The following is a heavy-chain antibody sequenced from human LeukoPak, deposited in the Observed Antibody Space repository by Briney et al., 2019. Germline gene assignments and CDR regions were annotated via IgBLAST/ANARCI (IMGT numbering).Heavy chain of an antibody. V-gene: IGHV3-66*01. D-gene: IGHD3-22*01. CDR2: IYSGGST. CDR1: GFTVSSNY. Sequence: PGGSLRLSCAASGFTVSSNYMSWVRQAPGKGLEWVSVIYSGGSTYYADSVKGRFTISRDNSKNTLYLQMNSLRAEDTAVYYCARDSRYYDSSGLDYWGQGTPVTVSS. CDR3: ARDSRYYDSSGLDY. J-gene: IGHJ4*02.